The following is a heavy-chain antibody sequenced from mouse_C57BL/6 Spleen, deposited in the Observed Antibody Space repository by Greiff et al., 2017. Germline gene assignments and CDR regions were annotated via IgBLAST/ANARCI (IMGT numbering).Heavy chain of an antibody. CDR3: ARKGNWERYFDV. V-gene: IGHV1-55*01. D-gene: IGHD4-1*01. J-gene: IGHJ1*03. Sequence: QVQLQQPGAELVKPGASVKMSCKASGYTFTSYWITWVKPRPGQGLEWIGDIYPGSGSTNYNEKFKSKATLTVDTSSSTAYMQLSSLTSEDSAVYYCARKGNWERYFDVWGTGTTVTVSS. CDR2: IYPGSGST. CDR1: GYTFTSYW.